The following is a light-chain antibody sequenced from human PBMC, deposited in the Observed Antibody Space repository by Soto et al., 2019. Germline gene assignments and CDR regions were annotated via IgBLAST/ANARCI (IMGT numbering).Light chain of an antibody. CDR3: KQYLQSPPT. J-gene: IGKJ5*01. CDR1: PSLSQSIGNNY. V-gene: IGKV2-28*01. CDR2: GGS. Sequence: ILMTQSPLSLPVTPGQPASISCRSSPSLSQSIGNNYLEWYLQKPGQSPRLLIYGGSSRAAGIPDRFSGSGSVTDFTLTISRLEAEDVGVYYCKQYLQSPPTFGQGTRLEIK.